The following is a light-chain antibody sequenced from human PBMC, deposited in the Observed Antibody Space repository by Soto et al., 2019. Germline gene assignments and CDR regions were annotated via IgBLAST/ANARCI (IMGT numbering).Light chain of an antibody. CDR1: SSNIGTGYD. CDR3: QSYDNCLSSSPV. V-gene: IGLV1-40*01. CDR2: GNK. Sequence: QSVLTQPPSVSGAPGQRVTISCTGSSSNIGTGYDVHWYQHLPGTAPKLLIYGNKNRPSGVPDRFSGSKSGTSASLAITGLQAEDDSFYYCQSYDNCLSSSPVFLTGSKVNVL. J-gene: IGLJ1*01.